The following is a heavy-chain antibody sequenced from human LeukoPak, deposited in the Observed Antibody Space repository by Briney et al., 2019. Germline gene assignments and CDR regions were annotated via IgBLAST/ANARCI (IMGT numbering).Heavy chain of an antibody. CDR3: ARGSSGWNYYYYMDV. D-gene: IGHD6-19*01. J-gene: IGHJ6*03. Sequence: NPSETLSLTCTVSGGSISSYYWSWIRQPAGKGLEWIGRIYTSGSTNYNPSLKSRVTMSVDTSKNQFSLKLSSVTAADTAVYYCARGSSGWNYYYYMDVWGKGTTVTVSS. CDR1: GGSISSYY. V-gene: IGHV4-4*07. CDR2: IYTSGST.